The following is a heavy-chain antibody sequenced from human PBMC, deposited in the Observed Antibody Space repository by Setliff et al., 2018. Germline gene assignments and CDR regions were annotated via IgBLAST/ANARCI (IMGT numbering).Heavy chain of an antibody. J-gene: IGHJ4*02. CDR2: ISNSGGST. CDR1: GFTFSSYA. V-gene: IGHV3-23*01. CDR3: ACPDILTGLYDY. Sequence: PGGSLRLSCAASGFTFSSYAMSWVRQAPGKGLEWVSSISNSGGSTFYADSVKGRFTISRDNSKNTLYVQMNSLRAEDTAVYYCACPDILTGLYDYWGQGTLVTVSS. D-gene: IGHD3-9*01.